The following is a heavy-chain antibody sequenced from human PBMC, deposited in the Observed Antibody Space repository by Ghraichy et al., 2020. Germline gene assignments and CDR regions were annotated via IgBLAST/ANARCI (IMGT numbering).Heavy chain of an antibody. Sequence: GGSLRLSCAASGFTFDDYAMHWVRQAPGKGLEWVSLITWDGATTSYADSVKGRFTISRGNNKNSLTLQMNSLRTEDTALYYCAKDIVVVPADYYGMAVWGQGTTVIVSS. V-gene: IGHV3-43*02. CDR3: AKDIVVVPADYYGMAV. D-gene: IGHD2-2*01. CDR2: ITWDGATT. CDR1: GFTFDDYA. J-gene: IGHJ6*02.